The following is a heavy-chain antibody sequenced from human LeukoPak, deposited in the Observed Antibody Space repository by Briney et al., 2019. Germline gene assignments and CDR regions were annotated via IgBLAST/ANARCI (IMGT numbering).Heavy chain of an antibody. D-gene: IGHD6-6*01. CDR2: INPNSGGT. CDR1: GYTLTGYY. V-gene: IGHV1-2*02. Sequence: ASVKVSCKASGYTLTGYYMHWVRQAPGQGLEWMGWINPNSGGTNYAQKFQGRVTMTRDTSISTAYMELSRLRSDDTAVYYCAREAEYSSSSTDYWGQGTLVTVSS. J-gene: IGHJ4*02. CDR3: AREAEYSSSSTDY.